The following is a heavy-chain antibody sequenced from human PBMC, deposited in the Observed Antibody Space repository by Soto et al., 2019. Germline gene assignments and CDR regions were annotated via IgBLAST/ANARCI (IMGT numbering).Heavy chain of an antibody. V-gene: IGHV5-51*01. CDR2: IYAGDSDS. Sequence: GESLKISCKGSGYSFTTYWIGWVRQMPGKGLEWMGIIYAGDSDSRYSPSFQGQVTISVDKSITTAYLQWTSLKASDTAIYYCSKFKYSTSVRYLQHWGQGTPVTVSS. J-gene: IGHJ1*01. CDR3: SKFKYSTSVRYLQH. CDR1: GYSFTTYW. D-gene: IGHD6-6*01.